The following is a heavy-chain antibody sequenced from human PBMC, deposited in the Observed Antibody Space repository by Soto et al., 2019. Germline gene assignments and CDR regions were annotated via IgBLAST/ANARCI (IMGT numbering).Heavy chain of an antibody. V-gene: IGHV3-30*03. CDR2: ISSDGSKK. D-gene: IGHD2-15*01. J-gene: IGHJ4*02. CDR3: AMDLYGGSSRFDY. CDR1: GFTFSNNG. Sequence: QVQLVESGGGVVQPGRSLRLSCVASGFTFSNNGIHRVRQAPGKGLEWVAVISSDGSKKYDADSVKGRFTISRDNSKNTLYLQMNSLRAEDTAVYYCAMDLYGGSSRFDYWGQGTLVTVSS.